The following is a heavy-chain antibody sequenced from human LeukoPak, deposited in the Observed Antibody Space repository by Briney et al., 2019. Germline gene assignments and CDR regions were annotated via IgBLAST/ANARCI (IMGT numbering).Heavy chain of an antibody. J-gene: IGHJ4*02. D-gene: IGHD6-19*01. CDR1: GFTFSSYG. CDR3: ARLGSGWAIDY. V-gene: IGHV3-33*01. CDR2: IWYDGSNK. Sequence: GGSLRLSCAASGFTFSSYGILWVRQAPGKGLEWVAVIWYDGSNKYYADSVKGRFTISRDQSKNTVYLQMNSLRADDTAVCYCARLGSGWAIDYWGQGTLVTVSS.